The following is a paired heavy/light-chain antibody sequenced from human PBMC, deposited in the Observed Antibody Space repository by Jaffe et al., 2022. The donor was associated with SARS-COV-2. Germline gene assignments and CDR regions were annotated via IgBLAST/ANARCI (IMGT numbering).Light chain of an antibody. CDR1: SSDVGGYHY. Sequence: QSALTQPPSASGSPGQSVTISCTGTSSDVGGYHYVAWYQQHPGKAPKVIISDVSKRPSGVPDRFSGSKSGNTASLTVSGLQAEDEADYYCSSYAGSYNVVIFGGGTKLTVL. J-gene: IGLJ2*01. V-gene: IGLV2-8*01. CDR3: SSYAGSYNVVI. CDR2: DVS.
Heavy chain of an antibody. CDR3: AREYGAVATGTFDP. D-gene: IGHD1-1*01. J-gene: IGHJ5*02. V-gene: IGHV6-1*01. CDR2: TYYRSKWYN. CDR1: GDSVSSNIAA. Sequence: QVQLQQSGPGLVKPSQTLSLTCAISGDSVSSNIAAWNWIRQSPSRGLEWLGRTYYRSKWYNDYAPSVRSRISINPDTSKNQFTLQLNSVTPDDTAVFYCAREYGAVATGTFDPWGQGTLVTVSS.